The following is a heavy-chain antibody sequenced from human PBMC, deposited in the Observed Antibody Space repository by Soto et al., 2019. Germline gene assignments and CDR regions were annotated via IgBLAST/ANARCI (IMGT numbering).Heavy chain of an antibody. J-gene: IGHJ6*02. Sequence: PSQTLSLTCAISGDSVSSNSAAWNWIRQSPSRGLEWLGRTYYRSKWYNDYAISVKSRITINPDTSKNQFSLQLNSVTPEDTAVYFCAGGYSNRGGYGMDVWGQGTTVTVSS. D-gene: IGHD6-13*01. CDR1: GDSVSSNSAA. CDR3: AGGYSNRGGYGMDV. CDR2: TYYRSKWYN. V-gene: IGHV6-1*01.